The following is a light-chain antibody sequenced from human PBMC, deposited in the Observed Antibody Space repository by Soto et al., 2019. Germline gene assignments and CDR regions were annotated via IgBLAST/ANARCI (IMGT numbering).Light chain of an antibody. Sequence: DLQLTQSPSSMSASVGDRVTITCWASQSIRSYLNWYQQKPGKAPKLLIYAASSLQTGVSSRFSGSGSGTDFTLTISNLQPEDFATYYCQQTSSTPTFGGGTKVEIK. CDR2: AAS. CDR1: QSIRSY. V-gene: IGKV1-39*01. J-gene: IGKJ4*01. CDR3: QQTSSTPT.